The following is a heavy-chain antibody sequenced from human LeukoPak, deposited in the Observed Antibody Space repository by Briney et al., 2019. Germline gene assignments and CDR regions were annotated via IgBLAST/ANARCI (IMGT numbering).Heavy chain of an antibody. J-gene: IGHJ4*02. Sequence: PSETLSLTCAVSGGSISSSNWWSWVRQSPGKGLEWIGEIYHSGSTNYNPSLKSRVTISVDKSRNHFSLNLSSVTAADTAVYYCARVNINNWHSCDYWGQGTLVTVSS. CDR3: ARVNINNWHSCDY. D-gene: IGHD1-1*01. CDR1: GGSISSSNW. CDR2: IYHSGST. V-gene: IGHV4-4*02.